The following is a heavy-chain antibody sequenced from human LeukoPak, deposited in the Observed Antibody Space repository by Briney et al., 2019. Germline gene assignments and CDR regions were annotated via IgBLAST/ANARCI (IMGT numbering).Heavy chain of an antibody. V-gene: IGHV4-39*07. CDR2: IYYSGST. CDR3: AKGLGAPTFDY. D-gene: IGHD1-26*01. Sequence: SETLSLTCTVSGGSISSSSYYWGWIRQPPGKGLEWIGSIYYSGSTYYNPSLKSRVTISVDTSKNQFSLKLSSVTAADTAVYYCAKGLGAPTFDYWGQGTLVTVSS. CDR1: GGSISSSSYY. J-gene: IGHJ4*02.